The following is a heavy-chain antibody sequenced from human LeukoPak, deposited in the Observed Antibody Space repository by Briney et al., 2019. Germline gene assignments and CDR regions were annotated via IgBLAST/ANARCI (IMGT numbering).Heavy chain of an antibody. CDR3: ASVDIVVVGDAFDT. J-gene: IGHJ3*02. Sequence: SETLSLTCTVSGGSISSSSYYWGWIRQPPGKGLEWIGSIYYSGSTYYNPSLKSRVTISVDTSKNQFSLKLSSVTAADTAVYYCASVDIVVVGDAFDTWGQGTMVTVSS. V-gene: IGHV4-39*01. CDR2: IYYSGST. CDR1: GGSISSSSYY. D-gene: IGHD2-2*01.